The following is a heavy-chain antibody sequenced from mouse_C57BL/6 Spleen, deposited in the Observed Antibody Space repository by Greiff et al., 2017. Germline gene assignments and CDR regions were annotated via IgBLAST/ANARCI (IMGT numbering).Heavy chain of an antibody. CDR1: GYTFTDYY. Sequence: VQVVESGAELVRPGASVKLSCKASGYTFTDYYINWVKQRPGQGLEWIARIYPGSGNTYYNEKFKGKATLTAEKSSSTAYMQLSSLTSEDSAVYFCALYYDYDEGFAYWGQGTTLTVSS. CDR3: ALYYDYDEGFAY. J-gene: IGHJ2*01. V-gene: IGHV1-76*01. CDR2: IYPGSGNT. D-gene: IGHD2-4*01.